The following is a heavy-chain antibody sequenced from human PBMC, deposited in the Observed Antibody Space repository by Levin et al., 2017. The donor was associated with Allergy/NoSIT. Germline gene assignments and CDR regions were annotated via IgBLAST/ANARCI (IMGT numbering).Heavy chain of an antibody. J-gene: IGHJ4*02. CDR1: GFTFSTYG. CDR2: ISYDGSNK. CDR3: TREQRGTSSGPEVDH. V-gene: IGHV3-33*01. D-gene: IGHD6-19*01. Sequence: PGESLKISCAASGFTFSTYGVHWVRQPPGKGLEWVAGISYDGSNKYYADSVKGRFSISRDNSKNTLYLQMTSLGADDTAVFYCTREQRGTSSGPEVDHWGQGALVTVSA.